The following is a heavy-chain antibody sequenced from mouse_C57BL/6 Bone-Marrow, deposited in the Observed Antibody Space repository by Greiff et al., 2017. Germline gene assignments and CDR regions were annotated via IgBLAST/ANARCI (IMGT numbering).Heavy chain of an antibody. CDR2: IDPSDSYT. CDR3: ARDGYGRSYAVLDY. Sequence: QVQLQQPGAELVMPGASVKLSCKASGYTFTSYWMHWVKPRPGQGLEWIGEIDPSDSYTNYNQKFKGKSTLTVDKSSSTAYMQLSSLTSEDSAVYYCARDGYGRSYAVLDYWGQGTTLTVSS. V-gene: IGHV1-69*01. D-gene: IGHD1-1*01. J-gene: IGHJ2*01. CDR1: GYTFTSYW.